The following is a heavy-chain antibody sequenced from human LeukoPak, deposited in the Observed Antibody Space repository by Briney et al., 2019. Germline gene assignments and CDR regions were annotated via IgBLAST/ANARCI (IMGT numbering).Heavy chain of an antibody. CDR1: GFSFSNHG. CDR3: AREATWGQWYFDH. D-gene: IGHD6-19*01. Sequence: GGSLRLSCVASGFSFSNHGMHWVRQAPGKGLEWVSVVARDGGAKFYADSVKGRFTLSRDNSKNMFFLQMNFMTVEDTAIYYCAREATWGQWYFDHWGQGTPVIVSS. V-gene: IGHV3-30*03. CDR2: VARDGGAK. J-gene: IGHJ4*02.